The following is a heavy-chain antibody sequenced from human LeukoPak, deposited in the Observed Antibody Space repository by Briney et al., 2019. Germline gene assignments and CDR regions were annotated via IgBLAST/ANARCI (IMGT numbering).Heavy chain of an antibody. Sequence: GESLKISCKGSGYSFTSYWIGWVRQMPGKGLEWMGIIYPGDSDNRYSPSFQGQVTISADKSISTAYLQWSSLKASDTVMYYCARHGTPDSSGYYLDYWGQGTLVTVSS. J-gene: IGHJ4*02. D-gene: IGHD3-22*01. CDR3: ARHGTPDSSGYYLDY. CDR2: IYPGDSDN. CDR1: GYSFTSYW. V-gene: IGHV5-51*01.